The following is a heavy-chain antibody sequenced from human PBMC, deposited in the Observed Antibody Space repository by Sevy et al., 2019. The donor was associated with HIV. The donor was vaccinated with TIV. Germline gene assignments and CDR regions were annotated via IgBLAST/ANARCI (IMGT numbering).Heavy chain of an antibody. V-gene: IGHV4-39*01. D-gene: IGHD6-13*01. Sequence: SETLSLTCTVSGGSIGSSSYYWGWIRQPPGKGLEWIGSIYYSGSTYYNPSLKSRVTISVDTSKNQFSLKLSSVTAADTAVYYCARGYSSSWATRYWFDPWGQGTLVTVSS. J-gene: IGHJ5*02. CDR3: ARGYSSSWATRYWFDP. CDR2: IYYSGST. CDR1: GGSIGSSSYY.